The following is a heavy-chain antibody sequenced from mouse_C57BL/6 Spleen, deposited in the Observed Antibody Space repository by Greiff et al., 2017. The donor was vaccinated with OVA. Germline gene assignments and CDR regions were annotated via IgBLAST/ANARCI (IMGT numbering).Heavy chain of an antibody. Sequence: EVKLMESGGGLVKPGGSLKLSCAASGFTFSSYTMSWVRQTPEKRLEWVATISGGGGNTYYPDSVTGRFTISRDNAKNTLYLQMSSLRSEDTALYYCARQRGNYFFDYWGQGTTLTVSS. J-gene: IGHJ2*01. V-gene: IGHV5-9*01. D-gene: IGHD2-1*01. CDR2: ISGGGGNT. CDR1: GFTFSSYT. CDR3: ARQRGNYFFDY.